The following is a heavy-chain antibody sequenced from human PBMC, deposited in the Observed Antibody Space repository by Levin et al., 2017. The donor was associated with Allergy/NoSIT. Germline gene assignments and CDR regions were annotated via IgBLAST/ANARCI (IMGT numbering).Heavy chain of an antibody. V-gene: IGHV4-34*01. D-gene: IGHD6-13*01. CDR3: ARGAAAGLFDY. CDR2: INHSGST. Sequence: SQTLSLTCAVYGGSFSGYFWSWIRQPPGKGLEWIGEINHSGSTNYNPSLKSRVTISVDTSKNQFSLKLSSVTAADTAVYYCARGAAAGLFDYWGQGTLVTVSS. J-gene: IGHJ4*02. CDR1: GGSFSGYF.